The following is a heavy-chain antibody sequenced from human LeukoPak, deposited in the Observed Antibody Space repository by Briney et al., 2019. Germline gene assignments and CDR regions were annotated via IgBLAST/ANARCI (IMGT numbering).Heavy chain of an antibody. D-gene: IGHD6-13*01. CDR1: GFTFSSYA. V-gene: IGHV3-23*01. CDR3: ARGGPAAGRFDY. Sequence: GGSLRLSCAASGFTFSSYAMDWVRQAPGKGLEWVSSISGSGGSTYYADSVKGRFTISRDNSKNTLYLQMNSLRAEDTAVYYCARGGPAAGRFDYWGQGTLVTVSS. CDR2: ISGSGGST. J-gene: IGHJ4*02.